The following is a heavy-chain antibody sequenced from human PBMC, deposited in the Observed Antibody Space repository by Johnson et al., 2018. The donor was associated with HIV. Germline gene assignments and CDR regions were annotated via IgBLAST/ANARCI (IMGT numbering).Heavy chain of an antibody. V-gene: IGHV3-30-3*01. J-gene: IGHJ3*02. D-gene: IGHD3-22*01. CDR1: GFTFSSYV. CDR2: ISYDGSNK. Sequence: QVQLVESGGGLVQPGGSLRLSCAASGFTFSSYVMHWVRQAPGKGLEWVAVISYDGSNKYYGDSVKGRFTISRDNSKNTLFLQMNSLRAEDTAVYYCARSLMVITLGDAFDIWGQGTMVTVSS. CDR3: ARSLMVITLGDAFDI.